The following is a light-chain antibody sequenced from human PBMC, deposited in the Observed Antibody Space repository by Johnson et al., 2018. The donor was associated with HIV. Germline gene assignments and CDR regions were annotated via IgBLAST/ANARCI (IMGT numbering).Light chain of an antibody. J-gene: IGLJ1*01. CDR2: ENN. CDR3: GTWDSSLNSKV. V-gene: IGLV1-51*02. CDR1: SSNIGNNY. Sequence: QSVLTQPPSVSAAPGQKVTISCSGSSSNIGNNYVSWYQHLPGTAPKLLMYENNKRPSGIPDRFSGSKSATSATLGITGLQTGDEADYYCGTWDSSLNSKVFGTGTKVSVL.